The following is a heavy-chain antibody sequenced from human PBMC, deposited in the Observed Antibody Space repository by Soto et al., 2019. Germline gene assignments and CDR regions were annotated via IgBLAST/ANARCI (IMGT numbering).Heavy chain of an antibody. CDR2: IIPIFGTA. CDR1: GGTFSSYA. D-gene: IGHD3-10*01. CDR3: ARDPMVRGVIIVGSYYYGMDV. Sequence: QVQLVQSGAEVKKPGSSVKVSCKASGGTFSSYAISWVRQAPGQGLEWMGGIIPIFGTANYAQKFQGRVTLTADESTGTAYMELSSLRSEDTAVYYCARDPMVRGVIIVGSYYYGMDVLGQGTTVTVSS. J-gene: IGHJ6*02. V-gene: IGHV1-69*01.